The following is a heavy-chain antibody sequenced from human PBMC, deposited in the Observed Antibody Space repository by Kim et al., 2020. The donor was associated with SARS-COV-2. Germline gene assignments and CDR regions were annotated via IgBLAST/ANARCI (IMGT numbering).Heavy chain of an antibody. J-gene: IGHJ4*02. Sequence: GGSLRLSCAASGFTFDDYAMHWVRQAPGKGLEWVSGISWNSGSIGYADSVKGRFTISRDNAKNSLYLQMNSLRAEDTALYYCAKSRASSAMVWGVLYYFDYWGQGTLVTVSS. CDR3: AKSRASSAMVWGVLYYFDY. CDR1: GFTFDDYA. D-gene: IGHD3-10*01. CDR2: ISWNSGSI. V-gene: IGHV3-9*01.